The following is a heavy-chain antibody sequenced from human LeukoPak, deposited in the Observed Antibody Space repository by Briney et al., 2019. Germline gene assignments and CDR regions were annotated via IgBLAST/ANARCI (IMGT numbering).Heavy chain of an antibody. CDR2: IYPAGDT. CDR1: GFIVRKNY. CDR3: TRGPSSAAFDY. V-gene: IGHV3-53*01. J-gene: IGHJ4*02. Sequence: GGSLRLSCAASGFIVRKNYMSWVRQAPGKGLEWVSVIYPAGDTYYRDSVKGRFTISRDNSKNTLNLQMNSLRAEDAAVYYCTRGPSSAAFDYWGQGILVTVSS. D-gene: IGHD6-13*01.